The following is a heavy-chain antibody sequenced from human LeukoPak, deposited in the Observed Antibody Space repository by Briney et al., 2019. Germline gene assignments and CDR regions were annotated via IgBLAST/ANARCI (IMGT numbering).Heavy chain of an antibody. V-gene: IGHV4-39*07. Sequence: SETLSLTCSVSGGSISSPNHDWAWIRQPPGKGLEWIGEVHLDGRTNYNPSLTGRLTLSVDLYENHISLKLTSVTAADTAVYYCAREGGFYRPLDYLGQGTLVTVSS. CDR3: AREGGFYRPLDY. J-gene: IGHJ4*02. CDR2: VHLDGRT. D-gene: IGHD3-3*01. CDR1: GGSISSPNHD.